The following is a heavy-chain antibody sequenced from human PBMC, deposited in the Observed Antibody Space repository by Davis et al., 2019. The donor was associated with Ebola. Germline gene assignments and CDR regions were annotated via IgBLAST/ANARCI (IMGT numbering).Heavy chain of an antibody. V-gene: IGHV4-34*01. Sequence: SETLSLTCAVYGGSFSGYYWRWIRQPPGKGLEWIGEINHNGSTNYNPSLKSRLTISVDTSKNQFSLKLSSVTAADTAVYYCARHTYYDILTGWDYWGQGTLVTVSS. CDR3: ARHTYYDILTGWDY. D-gene: IGHD3-9*01. CDR1: GGSFSGYY. J-gene: IGHJ4*02. CDR2: INHNGST.